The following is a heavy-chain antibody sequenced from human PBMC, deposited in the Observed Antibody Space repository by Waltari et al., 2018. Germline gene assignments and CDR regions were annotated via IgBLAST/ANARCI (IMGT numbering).Heavy chain of an antibody. CDR2: IVSRCSTI. J-gene: IGHJ4*02. CDR1: GFTFSDYE. Sequence: EVQLVESGGTLAQPGGSLRLSCVASGFTFSDYEMNWVRQVPGKGLEWVSYIVSRCSTIYYADSVRGRFTISRDNAKNSLYLEMSSLRAEDTALYYCARDGGAYCNGGNCSPFEQWGQGTLVTVSS. CDR3: ARDGGAYCNGGNCSPFEQ. D-gene: IGHD2-15*01. V-gene: IGHV3-48*03.